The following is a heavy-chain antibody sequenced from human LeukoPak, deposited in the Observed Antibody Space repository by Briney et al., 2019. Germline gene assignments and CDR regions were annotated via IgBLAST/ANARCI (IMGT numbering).Heavy chain of an antibody. Sequence: GGSLRLSCAASGFTFSDYYMTWIRQAPGRGLEWISYITSSGSPMHYADSVKDRFTISRDNARKSLYLQMNSLRAEDTAVYYCTRVSRYSYGLDYWGQGTLVTVSS. J-gene: IGHJ4*02. CDR1: GFTFSDYY. V-gene: IGHV3-11*01. D-gene: IGHD5-18*01. CDR3: TRVSRYSYGLDY. CDR2: ITSSGSPM.